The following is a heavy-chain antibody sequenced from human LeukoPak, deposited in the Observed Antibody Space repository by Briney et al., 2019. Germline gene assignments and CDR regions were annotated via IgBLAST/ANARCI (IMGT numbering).Heavy chain of an antibody. D-gene: IGHD3-22*01. CDR2: ISVSGGST. V-gene: IGHV3-23*01. CDR3: AKDPISSGYYLISAWFDP. J-gene: IGHJ5*02. Sequence: GSLRLSCAASGFTFSSYAMSGVRQAPGKGLEGVSAISVSGGSTYYADSVKGRFTISRDNSKNTLYLQMNRLRAEDTAVYYCAKDPISSGYYLISAWFDPWGQGTLVTVSS. CDR1: GFTFSSYA.